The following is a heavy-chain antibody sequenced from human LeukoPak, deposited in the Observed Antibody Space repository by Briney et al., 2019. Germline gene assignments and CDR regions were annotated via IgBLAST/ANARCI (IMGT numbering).Heavy chain of an antibody. CDR1: GGSISSYY. Sequence: PSETLSLTCTVSGGSISSYYWSWIRQPPGKGLEWIGYIYYSGSTNYNPSLKSRVTISVDTSKNQCSVKLSSVTAADTAVYYCARAAYCSSTSCYDALYYNIDVWGKGTTVTVSS. CDR3: ARAAYCSSTSCYDALYYNIDV. V-gene: IGHV4-59*01. D-gene: IGHD2-2*01. J-gene: IGHJ6*03. CDR2: IYYSGST.